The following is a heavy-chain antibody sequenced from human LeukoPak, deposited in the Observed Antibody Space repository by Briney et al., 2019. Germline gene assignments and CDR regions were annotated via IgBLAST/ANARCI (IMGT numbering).Heavy chain of an antibody. CDR3: ARDREYYDILTGYYPSGMVV. Sequence: PSETLSLTCTVSGGSISSSSYYWGWLRQPPGKGLEWVGSIYYSGCTYYNPSLKSRVTISVDTSKNTFSLKLSSLTAADTAVYYCARDREYYDILTGYYPSGMVVWGQGTTVTVSS. CDR2: IYYSGCT. V-gene: IGHV4-39*02. J-gene: IGHJ6*02. CDR1: GGSISSSSYY. D-gene: IGHD3-9*01.